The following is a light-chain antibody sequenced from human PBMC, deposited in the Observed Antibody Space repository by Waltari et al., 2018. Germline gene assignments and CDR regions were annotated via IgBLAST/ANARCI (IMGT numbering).Light chain of an antibody. CDR3: SSYTSSTLNV. V-gene: IGLV2-14*03. CDR1: RSGIGDYNY. J-gene: IGLJ1*01. Sequence: QSALTQPASVSGSPGQSITISCTGSRSGIGDYNYVSWYQQHPGNAPKLIIYEIHNRPSGVSSRFSGSKSGTTASLTISGLQTEDEADYFCSSYTSSTLNVFGSGTRVTVL. CDR2: EIH.